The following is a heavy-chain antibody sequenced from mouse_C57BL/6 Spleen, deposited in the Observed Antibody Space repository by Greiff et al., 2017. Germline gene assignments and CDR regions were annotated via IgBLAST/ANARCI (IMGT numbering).Heavy chain of an antibody. Sequence: QVQLQQPGAELVKPGASVKLSCKASGYTFTSYWMQWVKQRPGQGLEWIGEIDPSDSYTNYNQKFKGKATLTVDTSSSTAYMQLSSLTSEDSAVYYCARWPLNYYGSSPDYWGQGTTLTVSS. CDR1: GYTFTSYW. D-gene: IGHD1-1*01. CDR3: ARWPLNYYGSSPDY. V-gene: IGHV1-50*01. J-gene: IGHJ2*01. CDR2: IDPSDSYT.